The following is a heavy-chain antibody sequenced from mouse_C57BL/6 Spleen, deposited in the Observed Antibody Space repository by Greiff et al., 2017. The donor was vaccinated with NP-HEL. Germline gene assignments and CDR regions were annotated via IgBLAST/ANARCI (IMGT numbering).Heavy chain of an antibody. CDR3: EKYSSGYAMDY. Sequence: VQLQQPGAELVRPGSSVKLSCKASGYAFTSYWMDWVTQRPGQGLEWIGNIYPSDSDTHYNQKFKEKATLTVDKSSSTAYMQLSSLTSEDSAVYNCEKYSSGYAMDYWGQGTSVTVSS. CDR1: GYAFTSYW. J-gene: IGHJ4*01. D-gene: IGHD3-2*02. CDR2: IYPSDSDT. V-gene: IGHV1-61*01.